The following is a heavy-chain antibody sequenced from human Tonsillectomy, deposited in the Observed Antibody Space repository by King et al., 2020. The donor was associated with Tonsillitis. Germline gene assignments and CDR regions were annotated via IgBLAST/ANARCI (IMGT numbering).Heavy chain of an antibody. Sequence: VQLVESGGGVVQPGRSLRLSCAASGFTFSSYSMNWVRQAPGKGLEWVSSISSSSSFIYYADSVTGRFTISRDNAKNSLYLQMNSLRAEDTAVYYCARAGSPYCRGGTCGRIYGMDVWGQGTTVTVSS. CDR2: ISSSSSFI. J-gene: IGHJ6*02. CDR3: ARAGSPYCRGGTCGRIYGMDV. D-gene: IGHD2-15*01. V-gene: IGHV3-21*01. CDR1: GFTFSSYS.